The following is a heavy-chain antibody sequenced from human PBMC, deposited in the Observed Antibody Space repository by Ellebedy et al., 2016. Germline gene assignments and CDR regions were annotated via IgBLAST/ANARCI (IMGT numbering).Heavy chain of an antibody. V-gene: IGHV3-7*01. CDR3: ARAGSGSYYDAFDF. CDR2: INQDGSVD. J-gene: IGHJ3*01. D-gene: IGHD1-26*01. CDR1: ELTYW. Sequence: GESLKISXGTSELTYWMNWVRQAPGKGLEWVASINQDGSVDHYVDSVMGRFTVSRDNAKSSLYLQMNSLRAEDTAVYYCARAGSGSYYDAFDFWGQGTMVTVSS.